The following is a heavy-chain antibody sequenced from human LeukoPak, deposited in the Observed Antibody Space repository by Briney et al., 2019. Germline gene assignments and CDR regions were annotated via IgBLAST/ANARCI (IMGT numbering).Heavy chain of an antibody. CDR1: GFSFRNYG. Sequence: GGSLRLSCAASGFSFRNYGMSWVRQAPGKGLEWVSGISGNGGRTYYADSVKGRFTISREQSKNTLFLQMNSLRVEDTALYYCGKDPNGDYVGGFDFWGQGTMVTVSS. CDR3: GKDPNGDYVGGFDF. V-gene: IGHV3-23*01. J-gene: IGHJ3*01. CDR2: ISGNGGRT. D-gene: IGHD3-16*01.